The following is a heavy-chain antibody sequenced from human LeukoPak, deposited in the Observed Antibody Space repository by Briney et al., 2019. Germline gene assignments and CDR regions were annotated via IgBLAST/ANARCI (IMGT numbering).Heavy chain of an antibody. Sequence: PGGSLRLSCAASGFTFSDAWMNWVRQAPGKGLEWVGRIKSKADGGTTDYAAPVKGRFTISRDDSKNTLYLEMNGLKTEDTGVYYCTTGLGQSGRFRCWGQGTLVTVSS. CDR3: TTGLGQSGRFRC. V-gene: IGHV3-15*01. CDR2: IKSKADGGTT. J-gene: IGHJ4*02. D-gene: IGHD3-10*01. CDR1: GFTFSDAW.